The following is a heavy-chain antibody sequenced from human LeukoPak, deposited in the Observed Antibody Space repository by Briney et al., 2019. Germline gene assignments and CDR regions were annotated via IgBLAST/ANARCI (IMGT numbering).Heavy chain of an antibody. Sequence: SETLSLTCTVSGGSISSYYWSWIRQPPGKGLEWIGYIYYSGSTNYNPSLKSRVTISVDTSKNQLSLKVRSVTAADTAVYYCARLRGYCINDVCSSDRFPDYWGQGTLVTVSS. J-gene: IGHJ4*02. CDR2: IYYSGST. V-gene: IGHV4-59*01. D-gene: IGHD2-8*01. CDR1: GGSISSYY. CDR3: ARLRGYCINDVCSSDRFPDY.